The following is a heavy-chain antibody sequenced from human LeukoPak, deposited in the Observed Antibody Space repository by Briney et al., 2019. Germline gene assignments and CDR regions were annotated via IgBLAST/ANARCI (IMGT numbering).Heavy chain of an antibody. V-gene: IGHV3-23*01. Sequence: GGSLRLSCAASGFTFSSYAMSRVRQAPGKGLEWVSAISGSGGSTYYADSVKGRFTISRDNSKNTLYLQMNSLRAEDTAVYYCAKDLLGWDENWFDPWGQGTLVTVSS. CDR3: AKDLLGWDENWFDP. J-gene: IGHJ5*02. CDR2: ISGSGGST. D-gene: IGHD4-23*01. CDR1: GFTFSSYA.